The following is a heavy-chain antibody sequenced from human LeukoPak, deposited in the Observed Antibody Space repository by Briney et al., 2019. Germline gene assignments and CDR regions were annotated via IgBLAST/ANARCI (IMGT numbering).Heavy chain of an antibody. CDR3: ARAVSSGWYIDDY. Sequence: GGSLRLSCAASGFTFSSYSMNWVRQAPGKGLEWVSSISSSSSYIYYADSVKGRFTISRDNAKNSLYLQMNSLRAEDTAVYYCARAVSSGWYIDDYWGQGTLVTVSS. CDR2: ISSSSSYI. J-gene: IGHJ4*02. V-gene: IGHV3-21*01. CDR1: GFTFSSYS. D-gene: IGHD6-19*01.